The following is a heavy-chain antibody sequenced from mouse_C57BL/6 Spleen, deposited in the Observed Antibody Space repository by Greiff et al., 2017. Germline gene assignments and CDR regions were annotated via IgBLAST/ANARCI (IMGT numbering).Heavy chain of an antibody. CDR1: GYSITSGYY. CDR2: ISYDGSN. D-gene: IGHD1-1*01. Sequence: EVQLVESGPGLVKPSQSLSLTCSVTGYSITSGYYWNWIRQFPGNKLEWVGYISYDGSNNYNPSLKNRISITRDTSKNQFFLKLNSVTTEDTATYYCAREETTVVATSGYFDYWGQGTTLTVSS. CDR3: AREETTVVATSGYFDY. J-gene: IGHJ2*01. V-gene: IGHV3-6*01.